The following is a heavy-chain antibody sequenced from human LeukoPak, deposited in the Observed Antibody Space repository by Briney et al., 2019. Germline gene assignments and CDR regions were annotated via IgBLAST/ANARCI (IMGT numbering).Heavy chain of an antibody. CDR1: GGSMTNYH. J-gene: IGHJ4*02. Sequence: SETLSLTCTVSGGSMTNYHWNWIRQAPGKGLEWIGCVYDSGRTKENPSLKSRVTLSADPSKNQLSPRLSSVTAAETAVYYCTTSERGNIFGYFDCWGQGILVTVSS. D-gene: IGHD5-18*01. V-gene: IGHV4-59*01. CDR2: VYDSGRT. CDR3: TTSERGNIFGYFDC.